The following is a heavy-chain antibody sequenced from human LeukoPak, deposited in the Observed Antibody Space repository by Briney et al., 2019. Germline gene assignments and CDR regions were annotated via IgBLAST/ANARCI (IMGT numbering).Heavy chain of an antibody. CDR2: ISGSGGST. D-gene: IGHD5-18*01. CDR3: AKVSEYSYGDGFDY. V-gene: IGHV3-23*01. CDR1: GFTVSYNY. Sequence: NPGGSLRLSCAASGFTVSYNYMSWVRQAPGKGLEWVSAISGSGGSTYYADSVKGRFTISRDNSKNTLYLQMNSLRAEDTAVYYCAKVSEYSYGDGFDYWGQGTLVTVSS. J-gene: IGHJ4*02.